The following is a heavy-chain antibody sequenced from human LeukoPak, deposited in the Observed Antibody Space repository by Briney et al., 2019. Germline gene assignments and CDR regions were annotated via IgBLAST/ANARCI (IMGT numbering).Heavy chain of an antibody. CDR3: AVESSSSWYWFDP. V-gene: IGHV4-4*07. J-gene: IGHJ5*02. D-gene: IGHD6-13*01. Sequence: PSETLSLTCNVSGGSISSYYWNWIRQPAGKGLDWIGRIYTSGSTNYNPSLKSRVTMSLDTSKNQFSLKLSSVTAADTAVYFCAVESSSSWYWFDPRGDGILVTVSS. CDR2: IYTSGST. CDR1: GGSISSYY.